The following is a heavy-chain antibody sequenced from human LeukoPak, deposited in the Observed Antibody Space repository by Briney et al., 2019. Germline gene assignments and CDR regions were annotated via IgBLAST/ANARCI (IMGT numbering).Heavy chain of an antibody. CDR1: GFTFGDYV. V-gene: IGHV3-49*04. J-gene: IGHJ3*02. Sequence: PGGSLRLSCAASGFTFGDYVMNWVRQAPGKGLEWVGFIRSKAYGGTTEFAASAKGRFTISRDDSKSIAYLHMNSLKTEDTAVYYCTRFPGDAFDIWGQGTMVTVSS. CDR3: TRFPGDAFDI. CDR2: IRSKAYGGTT.